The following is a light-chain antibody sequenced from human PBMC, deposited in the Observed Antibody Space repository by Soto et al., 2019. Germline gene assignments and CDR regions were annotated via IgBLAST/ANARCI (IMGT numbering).Light chain of an antibody. J-gene: IGLJ1*01. Sequence: QSVLTQPPSLSGAPGQRVTISCTGSGSNIGAPYDVHWYQHLPGTAPKLLIYGSINRPSGVPGRFSGSKSGTSASLAITGLQAEDEADYYCQSYDSSLSGYVFGAGTKLTVL. CDR1: GSNIGAPYD. CDR3: QSYDSSLSGYV. V-gene: IGLV1-40*01. CDR2: GSI.